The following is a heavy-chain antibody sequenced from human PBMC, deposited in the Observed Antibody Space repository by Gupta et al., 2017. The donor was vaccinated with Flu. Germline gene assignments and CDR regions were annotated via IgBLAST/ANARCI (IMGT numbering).Heavy chain of an antibody. CDR3: ARVPDRHDVFDL. J-gene: IGHJ3*01. V-gene: IGHV3-11*05. D-gene: IGHD3-3*01. CDR2: ISSNGADA. Sequence: QEQLVQSGGHLVKPGGFLRLSCAGSGFTFGAYYMSWVRQAPQKGLEWIAYISSNGADAIYADSVRGRFTISRDNAKRSLDLQMDSLRGDDTAVYYCARVPDRHDVFDLWGQGTMVTVSS. CDR1: GFTFGAYY.